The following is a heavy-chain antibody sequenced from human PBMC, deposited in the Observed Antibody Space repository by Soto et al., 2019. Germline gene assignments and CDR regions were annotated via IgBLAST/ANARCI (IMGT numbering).Heavy chain of an antibody. D-gene: IGHD3-3*01. CDR2: INSDGSST. V-gene: IGHV3-74*01. J-gene: IGHJ5*02. CDR1: GFTFSSYW. Sequence: EVQLVESGGGLVQPGGSLRLSCAASGFTFSSYWMHWVRQAPGKGLVWVSRINSDGSSTSYADSVKGRFTISRDNAKKTLYLQMNSRRAEDTVVYYCARDRLRTIFGVVSIPSSWFDPWGQGTLVTVSS. CDR3: ARDRLRTIFGVVSIPSSWFDP.